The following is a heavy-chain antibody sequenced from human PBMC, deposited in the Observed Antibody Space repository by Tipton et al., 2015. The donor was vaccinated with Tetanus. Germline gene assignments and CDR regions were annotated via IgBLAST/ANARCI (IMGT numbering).Heavy chain of an antibody. J-gene: IGHJ4*02. CDR3: ASLPQLWFGELFDY. CDR2: IYSSGST. V-gene: IGHV4-59*12. Sequence: TLSLTCSVSGGSINPYYWSWIRQPPGKGLEWIGNIYSSGSTYYNPSLKSRVTISVDTSRNQFSLKLSSVTAADTAMYYCASLPQLWFGELFDYWGQGTLVTVSS. CDR1: GGSINPYY. D-gene: IGHD3-10*01.